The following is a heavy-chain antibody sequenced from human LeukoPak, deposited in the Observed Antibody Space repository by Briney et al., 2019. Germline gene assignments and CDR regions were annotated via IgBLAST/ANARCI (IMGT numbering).Heavy chain of an antibody. Sequence: GGSLRLSCAASGFTFSTYAMTWVRQAPGKGLEWVSGISGNGGSTFYADSVKGRFTISRDNAKNSLYLQMNSLRAEDTAVYYCARDIAPYYDSSGYYFGLDYWGQGTLVTVSS. CDR3: ARDIAPYYDSSGYYFGLDY. CDR1: GFTFSTYA. V-gene: IGHV3-23*01. CDR2: ISGNGGST. D-gene: IGHD3-22*01. J-gene: IGHJ4*02.